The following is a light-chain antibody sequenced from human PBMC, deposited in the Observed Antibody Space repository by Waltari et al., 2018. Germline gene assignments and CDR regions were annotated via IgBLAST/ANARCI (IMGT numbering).Light chain of an antibody. Sequence: EIVLTQSPGTLSLSPGERATLSCRASQSISSGKLAWYQQKPGQAHRLLIHGASSRASVIPVMFRGSGSGTDFTLTISGLEPEGFAVYCCHQFFSSPLIAFGQGTRLEIK. CDR1: QSISSGK. J-gene: IGKJ5*01. CDR2: GAS. CDR3: HQFFSSPLIA. V-gene: IGKV3-20*01.